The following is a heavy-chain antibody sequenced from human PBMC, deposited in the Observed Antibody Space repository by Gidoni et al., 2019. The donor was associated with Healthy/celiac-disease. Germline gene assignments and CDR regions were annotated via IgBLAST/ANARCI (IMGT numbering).Heavy chain of an antibody. CDR2: ISAYNGNT. D-gene: IGHD4-4*01. CDR1: GYTFTSYG. J-gene: IGHJ6*03. V-gene: IGHV1-18*04. CDR3: ARDPEDYSNYPPRMDV. Sequence: QVQLVQSGAEVKKPGASVKVSCKASGYTFTSYGIRWVRQAPGQGLEWMGWISAYNGNTNYAQKLQGRVTMTTDTSTSTAYMELRSLRSDDTAVYYCARDPEDYSNYPPRMDVWGKGTTVTVSS.